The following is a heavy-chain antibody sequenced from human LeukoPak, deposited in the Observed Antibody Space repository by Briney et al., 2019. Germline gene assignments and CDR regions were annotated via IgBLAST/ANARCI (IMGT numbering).Heavy chain of an antibody. D-gene: IGHD2-8*02. J-gene: IGHJ6*02. CDR2: IYYSGST. CDR1: GGSISSYY. Sequence: SETLSLTCTVSGGSISSYYWSWIRQPPGKGLEWVGYIYYSGSTNYNPSLKSRVTISVDTSKNQFSLKLSSVTAADTAVYYCARGAGGSYGMDVWGQGTTVTVSS. V-gene: IGHV4-59*08. CDR3: ARGAGGSYGMDV.